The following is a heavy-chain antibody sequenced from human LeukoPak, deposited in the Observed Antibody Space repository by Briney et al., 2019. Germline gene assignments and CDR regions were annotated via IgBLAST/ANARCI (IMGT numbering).Heavy chain of an antibody. Sequence: PGRSLRLSCAASGFTFSSYGMPWVRQAPGKGLEWVAVISYDGSNKYYADSVKGRFTISRDNSKNTLYLQMNSLRAEDTAVYYCARASIAAAAPDYWGQGTLVTVSS. CDR2: ISYDGSNK. V-gene: IGHV3-30*03. D-gene: IGHD6-13*01. CDR3: ARASIAAAAPDY. J-gene: IGHJ4*02. CDR1: GFTFSSYG.